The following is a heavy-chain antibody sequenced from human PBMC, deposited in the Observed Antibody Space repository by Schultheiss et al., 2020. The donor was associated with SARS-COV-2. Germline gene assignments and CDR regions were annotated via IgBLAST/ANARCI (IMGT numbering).Heavy chain of an antibody. Sequence: GGSLRLSCAASGFTFSSYWMSWVRQAPGKGLEWVANIKQDGSEKYYVDSVKGRFTISRDNAKNSVDLQMNSLRAEDTAVYYCARDGTSWNQGGYWGQGTLVTVSS. D-gene: IGHD1-14*01. CDR1: GFTFSSYW. CDR2: IKQDGSEK. V-gene: IGHV3-7*01. J-gene: IGHJ4*02. CDR3: ARDGTSWNQGGY.